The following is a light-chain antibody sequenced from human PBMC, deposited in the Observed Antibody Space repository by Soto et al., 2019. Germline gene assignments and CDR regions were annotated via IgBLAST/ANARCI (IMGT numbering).Light chain of an antibody. CDR1: QSVSSY. CDR3: QQRSNWPPYT. J-gene: IGKJ2*01. CDR2: DAS. V-gene: IGKV3-11*01. Sequence: EIVLTQSPATLSLSPGERATLSCRASQSVSSYLAWYQQKPGQAPRLLIYDASNRATGIPARFSGSGSGTDVTLTISSLVPEDVAVYYCQQRSNWPPYTFGQGTKLEIK.